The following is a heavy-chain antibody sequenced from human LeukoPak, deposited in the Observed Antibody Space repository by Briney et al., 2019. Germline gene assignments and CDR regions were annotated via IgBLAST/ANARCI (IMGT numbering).Heavy chain of an antibody. Sequence: PGGSLRLSCAASGFTFSSYGMHWVRQAPGKGLEWVAVIWYDGSNKYYADSVKGRFTISRDNSKNTLYLQMNSLRAEDTAVYYCARKGGFYSGSYYFDYWGQGTLVTVSS. V-gene: IGHV3-33*01. CDR2: IWYDGSNK. CDR3: ARKGGFYSGSYYFDY. J-gene: IGHJ4*02. CDR1: GFTFSSYG. D-gene: IGHD1-26*01.